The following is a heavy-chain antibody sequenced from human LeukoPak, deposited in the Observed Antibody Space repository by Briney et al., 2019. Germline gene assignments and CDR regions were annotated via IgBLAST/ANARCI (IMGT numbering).Heavy chain of an antibody. D-gene: IGHD6-19*01. CDR3: AKEGQWLDFDY. CDR1: GFTFKSYL. V-gene: IGHV3-23*01. Sequence: GGSLRLSCSASGFTFKSYLMAWVRQAPGKGLEWITGISGNGVLTYYADSVKGRFTVSRDNSKNTLYLQMNSLRAEDTAVYYCAKEGQWLDFDYWGQGTLVTVSS. CDR2: ISGNGVLT. J-gene: IGHJ4*02.